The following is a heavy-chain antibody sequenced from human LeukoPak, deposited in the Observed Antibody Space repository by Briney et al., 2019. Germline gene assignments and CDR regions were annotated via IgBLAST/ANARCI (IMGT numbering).Heavy chain of an antibody. D-gene: IGHD6-13*01. CDR2: TTGNGDTT. Sequence: GGSLRLSCAASGFTFNIYAMSWVRQTPGKGLEWVSATTGNGDTTYYADSVRGRFTISRDNSKNMLFLHMNSLRAEDTAVYYCAREGVWRQQLVDYYYGMDVWGQGTTVTVSS. CDR1: GFTFNIYA. V-gene: IGHV3-23*01. J-gene: IGHJ6*02. CDR3: AREGVWRQQLVDYYYGMDV.